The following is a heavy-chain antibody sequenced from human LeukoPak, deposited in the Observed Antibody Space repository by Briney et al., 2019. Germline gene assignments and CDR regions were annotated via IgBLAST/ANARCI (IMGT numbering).Heavy chain of an antibody. J-gene: IGHJ5*02. CDR1: GGSITSSSYY. CDR3: ARSDSSRYGWLDP. V-gene: IGHV4-39*01. D-gene: IGHD3-22*01. Sequence: SETLSLTCTVSGGSITSSSYYWAWIRQPPGKGLEWIGSIFYVGDTYYNPSLESPITISVDTSRNQFSLNLYSVTAADTAVYYCARSDSSRYGWLDPWGRGTLVTVSS. CDR2: IFYVGDT.